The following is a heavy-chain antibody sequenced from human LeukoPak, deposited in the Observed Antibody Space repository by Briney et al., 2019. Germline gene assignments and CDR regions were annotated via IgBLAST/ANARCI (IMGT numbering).Heavy chain of an antibody. J-gene: IGHJ4*02. Sequence: KTSETLSLTCTVSGGSISSSSYYWGWIRQPPGKGLEWIGEINHSGSTNYNPSLKSRVTISVDTSKNQFSLKLSSVTAADTAVYYCARLNYFDYWGQGTLVTVSS. CDR3: ARLNYFDY. CDR2: INHSGST. CDR1: GGSISSSSYY. V-gene: IGHV4-39*07.